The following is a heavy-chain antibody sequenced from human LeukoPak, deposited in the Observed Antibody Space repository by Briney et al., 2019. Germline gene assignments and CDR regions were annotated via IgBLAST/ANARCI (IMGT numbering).Heavy chain of an antibody. CDR3: ARDGWVDY. CDR1: GFTFSSYE. CDR2: ISSSGRTI. J-gene: IGHJ4*02. D-gene: IGHD6-19*01. V-gene: IGHV3-48*03. Sequence: GGSLRLSCAASGFTFSSYEMNWVRQAPGKGLEWVSYISSSGRTIFNADSVKGRFTISRDNAKNSLFLQVNSLRVEDTAVYYCARDGWVDYWGQGTLVTVSS.